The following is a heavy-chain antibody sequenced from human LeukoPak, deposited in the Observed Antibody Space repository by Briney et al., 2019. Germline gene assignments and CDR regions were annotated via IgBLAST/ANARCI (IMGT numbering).Heavy chain of an antibody. CDR3: ARGPYYYDSSGYYTLDP. D-gene: IGHD3-22*01. CDR1: GGSISSGGYS. V-gene: IGHV4-30-2*01. CDR2: IYHSGST. J-gene: IGHJ5*02. Sequence: PSQTLSLTRAVSGGSISSGGYSWSWIRQPPGKGLEWIGYIYHSGSTYYNPSLKSRVTISVDRSKNQFSLKLSSVTAADTAVYYCARGPYYYDSSGYYTLDPWGQGTLVTVSS.